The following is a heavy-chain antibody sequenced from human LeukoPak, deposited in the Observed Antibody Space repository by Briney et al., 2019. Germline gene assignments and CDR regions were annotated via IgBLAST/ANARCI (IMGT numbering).Heavy chain of an antibody. D-gene: IGHD5-12*01. Sequence: SETLSLTCTVSGGSISSYYWSWIRQPPGKGLEWIGYSHYSGSTNYNPSLKSRVTISVDTSKNQFSLKLSSVTAADTAVYYCASGYSGYDYFDYWGQGTLVTVSS. CDR2: SHYSGST. V-gene: IGHV4-59*08. J-gene: IGHJ4*02. CDR3: ASGYSGYDYFDY. CDR1: GGSISSYY.